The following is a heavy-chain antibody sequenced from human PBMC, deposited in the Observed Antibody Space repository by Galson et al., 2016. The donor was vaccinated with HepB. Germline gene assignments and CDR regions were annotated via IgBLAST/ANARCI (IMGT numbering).Heavy chain of an antibody. D-gene: IGHD3-10*01. CDR2: ISSNGGST. J-gene: IGHJ6*02. CDR1: GFSFSSYA. V-gene: IGHV3-64*05. Sequence: SLRLSCAASGFSFSSYAIHWVRQAPGKGLESVSAISSNGGSTYYADSVKGRFTISRDNSKNTLYVQMSSLRAEDTAVYYCVKARGSGRYYSSHYYGMDVWGQGTTVTVSS. CDR3: VKARGSGRYYSSHYYGMDV.